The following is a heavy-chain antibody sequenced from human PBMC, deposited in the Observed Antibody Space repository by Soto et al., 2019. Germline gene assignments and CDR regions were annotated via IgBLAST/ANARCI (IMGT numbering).Heavy chain of an antibody. CDR3: ARGYHYYDSSGYDKWDAFDI. J-gene: IGHJ3*02. D-gene: IGHD3-22*01. CDR1: GFTFSSYS. Sequence: EVPLVESGGGLVKPGGSLRLSCAASGFTFSSYSMNWVRQAPGKGLEWVSSISSSSSYIYYAASVKGRFTISRDNAKNSLYLQMNSMRAEDTAVYYCARGYHYYDSSGYDKWDAFDIWGQGTMVTVSS. CDR2: ISSSSSYI. V-gene: IGHV3-21*01.